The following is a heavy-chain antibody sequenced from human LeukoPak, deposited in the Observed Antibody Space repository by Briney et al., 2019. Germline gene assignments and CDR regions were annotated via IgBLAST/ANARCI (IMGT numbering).Heavy chain of an antibody. D-gene: IGHD6-19*01. CDR1: GYTFTSCG. CDR2: ISAYNGNT. Sequence: ASVKVSCKASGYTFTSCGISWVRQAPGQGLEWMGWISAYNGNTNYAQKFQGRVTMTRDMSTSTVYMELSSLRSEDTAVYYCASSGWSYYYYMDVWGKGTTVIVSS. J-gene: IGHJ6*03. CDR3: ASSGWSYYYYMDV. V-gene: IGHV1-18*01.